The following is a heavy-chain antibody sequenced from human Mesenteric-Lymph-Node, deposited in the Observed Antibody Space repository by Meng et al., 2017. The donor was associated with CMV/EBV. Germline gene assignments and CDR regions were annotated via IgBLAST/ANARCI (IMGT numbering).Heavy chain of an antibody. J-gene: IGHJ6*02. Sequence: ASVKVSCKASGYTFTDHYMHWVRQAPGQGLEWMGRINPNRGSTNYAQKFQGRVTMTRDTSISTAYMELRRLRSDDTAVYYCARNIPAPSTLYYYYGLDVWGQGTTVTVSS. D-gene: IGHD2-2*01. CDR2: INPNRGST. V-gene: IGHV1-2*02. CDR3: ARNIPAPSTLYYYYGLDV. CDR1: GYTFTDHY.